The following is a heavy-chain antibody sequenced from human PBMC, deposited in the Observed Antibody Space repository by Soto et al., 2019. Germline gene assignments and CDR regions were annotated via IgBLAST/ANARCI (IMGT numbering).Heavy chain of an antibody. J-gene: IGHJ4*02. CDR3: AKDAPPRDDDCPVADY. V-gene: IGHV3-30*18. CDR1: RVTFSDYG. CDR2: ISYDGSNI. Sequence: PGGSLRLSCAASRVTFSDYGMHWVRQAPGKGLEWVSAISYDGSNIYYVDSVKGRFTISRDNSRHTLYLQMNSLGAEDTAVYYCAKDAPPRDDDCPVADYWGQGTLVTAPQ. D-gene: IGHD2-21*02.